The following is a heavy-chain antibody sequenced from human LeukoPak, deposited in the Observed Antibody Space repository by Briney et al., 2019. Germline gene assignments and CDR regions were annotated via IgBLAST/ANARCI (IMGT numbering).Heavy chain of an antibody. CDR1: GYTFTSHD. CDR2: MNPNSGNT. J-gene: IGHJ6*02. V-gene: IGHV1-8*01. CDR3: ARGGDFWGTDYYYYGMDV. Sequence: AASVKVSCKASGYTFTSHDINWVRQATGQGLEWMGWMNPNSGNTGYAQKFQGRVTMTRNTSISTAYMELSSLRSEDTAVYYCARGGDFWGTDYYYYGMDVWGQGTTVTVSS. D-gene: IGHD3-3*01.